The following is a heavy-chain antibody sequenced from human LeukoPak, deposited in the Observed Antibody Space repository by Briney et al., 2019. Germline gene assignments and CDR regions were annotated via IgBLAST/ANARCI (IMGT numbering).Heavy chain of an antibody. CDR2: IYTSGST. D-gene: IGHD2-2*02. J-gene: IGHJ6*03. CDR3: ARDKRLVVPAAIGYYYMDV. CDR1: GGSISSYY. Sequence: SETLSLTCTVSGGSISSYYWSWIRQPAGKGLEWIGRIYTSGSTNYNPSLQSRVTMSVDTSKNQFSLKLSSVTAADTAVYYCARDKRLVVPAAIGYYYMDVWGKGTTVTVSS. V-gene: IGHV4-4*07.